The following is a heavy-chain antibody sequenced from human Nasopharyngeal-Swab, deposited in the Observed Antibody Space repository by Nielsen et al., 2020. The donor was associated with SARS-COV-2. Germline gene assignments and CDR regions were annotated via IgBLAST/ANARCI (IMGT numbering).Heavy chain of an antibody. Sequence: GGSLRLSCAASGFTFTSYDIHWVRQAPGKGLEGVAVFSYDGSTKYYADSVKGRFTVSRDNSKNTLYLQMNSLRAEDTAVYYCARGIIAAAEDWGQGTLVTVSS. CDR3: ARGIIAAAED. D-gene: IGHD6-13*01. CDR1: GFTFTSYD. J-gene: IGHJ4*02. V-gene: IGHV3-30-3*01. CDR2: FSYDGSTK.